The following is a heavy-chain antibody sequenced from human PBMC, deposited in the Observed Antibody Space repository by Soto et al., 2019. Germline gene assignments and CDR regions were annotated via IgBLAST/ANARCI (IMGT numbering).Heavy chain of an antibody. CDR2: IYHSGST. J-gene: IGHJ5*02. V-gene: IGHV4-30-2*01. CDR1: FFSIRRGGYS. D-gene: IGHD4-17*01. CDR3: ARGTHDYGDGNWFDP. Sequence: QSLNWGVSFFSIRRGGYSWSWIRPPPGKGLEWIGYIYHSGSTYYNPSLKSRVTISVDRSKNQFSLKLSSVTAADTAVYYCARGTHDYGDGNWFDPWGQGYLVT.